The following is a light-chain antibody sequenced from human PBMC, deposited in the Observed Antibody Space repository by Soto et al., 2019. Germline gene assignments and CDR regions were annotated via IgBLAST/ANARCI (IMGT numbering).Light chain of an antibody. Sequence: EIVLTQSPGTLSLSPGERATLSCRASQSVSSSALAWYQQKPGQAPRRLIYGASSRATGIPDRFSGSGSGTDFTLTISRLEPEDFAVYYCKYYGTSPQTFGQGTKVEIK. V-gene: IGKV3-20*01. CDR3: KYYGTSPQT. CDR2: GAS. CDR1: QSVSSSA. J-gene: IGKJ1*01.